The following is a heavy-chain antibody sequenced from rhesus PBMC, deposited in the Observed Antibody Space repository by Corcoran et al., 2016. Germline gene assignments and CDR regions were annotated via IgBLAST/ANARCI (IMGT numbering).Heavy chain of an antibody. CDR3: ARYSATYYGDY. CDR1: VSSIRGNS. CDR2: IFGGGGNT. Sequence: QIQLQESGPGLVKPSETLPLTCAVSVSSIRGNSWTWLRQAPGKGPEWIGRIFGGGGNTEYNHSLKRRVTIERDTSKNQFSLKRNYVTAADTAVYYCARYSATYYGDYWGQGVLVTVSS. D-gene: IGHD3-16*01. J-gene: IGHJ4*01. V-gene: IGHV4S2*01.